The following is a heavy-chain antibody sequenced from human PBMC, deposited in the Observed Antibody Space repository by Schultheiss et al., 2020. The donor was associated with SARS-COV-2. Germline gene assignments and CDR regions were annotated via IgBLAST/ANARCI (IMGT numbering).Heavy chain of an antibody. V-gene: IGHV3-30*01. D-gene: IGHD2-2*01. CDR1: GFTFSYYY. Sequence: GGSLRLSCAASGFTFSYYYMSGVRQAPGKGLEWVAVISYDGSNKYYADSVKGRFTISRDNSKNTLYLQMNSLRAEDTAVYYCARDQGGYCSSTSCYLVYYYYGMDVWGQGTTVTVSS. J-gene: IGHJ6*02. CDR3: ARDQGGYCSSTSCYLVYYYYGMDV. CDR2: ISYDGSNK.